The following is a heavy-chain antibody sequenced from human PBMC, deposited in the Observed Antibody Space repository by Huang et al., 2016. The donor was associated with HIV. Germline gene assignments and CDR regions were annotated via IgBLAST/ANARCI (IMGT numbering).Heavy chain of an antibody. Sequence: QLRLQESGPGLVKPSETLSLTCTLSGGSISSSSYYWALIRRPPGRGLDGLGTVYYTGNSYNNPSLQSRVTVSVDTSRNEFSLKLRSATVADTAIYYCARIDYYETSAFDFWGQGALVTVSS. V-gene: IGHV4-39*01. D-gene: IGHD3-22*01. CDR3: ARIDYYETSAFDF. CDR1: GGSISSSSYY. J-gene: IGHJ4*02. CDR2: VYYTGNS.